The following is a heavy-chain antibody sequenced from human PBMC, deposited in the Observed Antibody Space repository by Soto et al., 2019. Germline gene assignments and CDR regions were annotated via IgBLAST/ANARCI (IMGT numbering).Heavy chain of an antibody. Sequence: GGSLRLSCAASGFTFSDYYMSWIRQAPGKGLEWVSYISSSSSYTNYADSAKGRFTISRDNAKNSLYLQMNSLRAEDTAVYYCARVYGSGYPLDAFDIWGQGTMVTVSS. CDR2: ISSSSSYT. CDR1: GFTFSDYY. D-gene: IGHD3-22*01. J-gene: IGHJ3*02. CDR3: ARVYGSGYPLDAFDI. V-gene: IGHV3-11*05.